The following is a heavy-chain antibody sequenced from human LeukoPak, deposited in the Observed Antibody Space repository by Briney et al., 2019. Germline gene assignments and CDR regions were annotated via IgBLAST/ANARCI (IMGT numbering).Heavy chain of an antibody. CDR2: INPNSGGT. CDR1: GYTFTGYY. CDR3: ARDVDSSGPDY. D-gene: IGHD6-19*01. J-gene: IGHJ4*02. V-gene: IGHV1-2*02. Sequence: ASVKVSCTASGYTFTGYYMHWVRQAPGQGLEWMGWINPNSGGTNYAQKFQGRVTMTRDTSISTAYMELSRLSSDDTAVYYCARDVDSSGPDYWGQGTLVTVSS.